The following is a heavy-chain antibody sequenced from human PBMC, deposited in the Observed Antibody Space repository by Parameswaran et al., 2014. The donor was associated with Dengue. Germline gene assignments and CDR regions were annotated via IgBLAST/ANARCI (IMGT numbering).Heavy chain of an antibody. D-gene: IGHD2-2*01. J-gene: IGHJ4*02. CDR3: AKVPADDSPIFDY. V-gene: IGHV3-23*01. Sequence: RWIRQPPGKGLEWVSTISGSGGRTYYADSVKGRFTVSRDNSKNKVYLQMNSLRAEDTAVYYCAKVPADDSPIFDYGGQGTLVTVSS. CDR2: ISGSGGRT.